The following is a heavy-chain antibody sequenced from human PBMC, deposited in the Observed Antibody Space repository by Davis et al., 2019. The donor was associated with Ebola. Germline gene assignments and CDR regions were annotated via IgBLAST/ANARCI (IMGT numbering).Heavy chain of an antibody. D-gene: IGHD1-14*01. CDR1: DFTFTAYH. CDR2: INPNSGVT. V-gene: IGHV1-2*02. Sequence: ASVKVSCKASDFTFTAYHIHWVRQAPGQGLEWMGWINPNSGVTNYLQKFQGRVTLTRDTSINSAYIELSRLKSDDTAVYYCARVNRDSLIDYWGQGTLVTVSS. J-gene: IGHJ4*02. CDR3: ARVNRDSLIDY.